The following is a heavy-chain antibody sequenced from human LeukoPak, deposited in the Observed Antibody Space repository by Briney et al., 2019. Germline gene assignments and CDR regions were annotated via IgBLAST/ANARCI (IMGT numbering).Heavy chain of an antibody. V-gene: IGHV1-69*05. CDR1: GGTFSGYA. D-gene: IGHD6-19*01. J-gene: IGHJ4*02. CDR2: IIPIFGTA. CDR3: ARGHRARPRAVAGTGEDY. Sequence: SVKVSCKASGGTFSGYAISWVRQAPGQGLEWMGGIIPIFGTANYAQKFQGRVTITTDESTSTAYMELSSLRSEDTAVYYCARGHRARPRAVAGTGEDYWGQGTLVTVSS.